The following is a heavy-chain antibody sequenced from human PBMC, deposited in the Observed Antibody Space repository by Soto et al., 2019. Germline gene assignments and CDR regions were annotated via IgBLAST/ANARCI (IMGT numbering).Heavy chain of an antibody. J-gene: IGHJ4*02. Sequence: ASVKVSCKASGYTFTGNYMHWVRQAPGQGLEWMGWINPNSGGTNYAQKFQGWVTMTRDTSISTAYMELSRLRSDDTAVYYCARSYYYDSSMDYWGQGTLVTVSS. CDR1: GYTFTGNY. V-gene: IGHV1-2*04. CDR3: ARSYYYDSSMDY. CDR2: INPNSGGT. D-gene: IGHD3-22*01.